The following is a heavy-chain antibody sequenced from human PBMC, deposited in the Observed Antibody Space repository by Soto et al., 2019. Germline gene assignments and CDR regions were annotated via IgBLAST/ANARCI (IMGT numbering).Heavy chain of an antibody. Sequence: ASVKVSCKVSGYTLTELSMHWVRQAPGKGLEWMGGFDPEDGETIYAQKFQGRVTMTEDTSTDTAYMELSSLRSEDTAVYYCATDSTIFGVVILSVWGQGTTVTVSS. CDR3: ATDSTIFGVVILSV. V-gene: IGHV1-24*01. CDR2: FDPEDGET. D-gene: IGHD3-3*01. CDR1: GYTLTELS. J-gene: IGHJ6*02.